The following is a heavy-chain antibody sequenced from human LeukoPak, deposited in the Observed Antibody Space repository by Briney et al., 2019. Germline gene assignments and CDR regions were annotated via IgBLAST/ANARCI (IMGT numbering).Heavy chain of an antibody. CDR2: ISGSAYNT. Sequence: GGSLRLSCAASGFTFSSYGMSWVRQAPGKGLEWVATISGSAYNTYYADSVKGRFTTSRDNSANTVFLHMSSLRAEDTALYYCAKHSGSYFIYYVDSWGQGTLVTVSS. CDR3: AKHSGSYFIYYVDS. CDR1: GFTFSSYG. J-gene: IGHJ4*02. D-gene: IGHD1-26*01. V-gene: IGHV3-23*01.